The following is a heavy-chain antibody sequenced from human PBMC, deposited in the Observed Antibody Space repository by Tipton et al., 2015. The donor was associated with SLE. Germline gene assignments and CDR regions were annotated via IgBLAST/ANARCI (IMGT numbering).Heavy chain of an antibody. V-gene: IGHV4-39*07. J-gene: IGHJ4*02. CDR3: ARGRTSSYSPWTY. D-gene: IGHD3-22*01. CDR1: GGSINVSPYY. Sequence: LRLSCTVSGGSINVSPYYWGWIRQPPGEGLEWIGSIYDSGSTYYNPSLESRVTIPVDTSKNQFSLKLSSVTAADTALYYCARGRTSSYSPWTYWGQGALVTVSS. CDR2: IYDSGST.